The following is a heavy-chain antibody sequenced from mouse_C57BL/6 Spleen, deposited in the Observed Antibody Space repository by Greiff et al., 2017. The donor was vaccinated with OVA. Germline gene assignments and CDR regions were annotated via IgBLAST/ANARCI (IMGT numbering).Heavy chain of an antibody. CDR2: ISDGGSYT. CDR3: ARDGEPYAMDY. J-gene: IGHJ4*01. CDR1: GFTFRSYA. Sequence: EVQLVESGGGLVKPGGSLKLSCAASGFTFRSYAMSWVRQTPEKRLEWVATISDGGSYTYYPDNVKGRFTISRDNAKNNLYLQMSHLKSEDTAMYYCARDGEPYAMDYWGQGTSVTVSS. V-gene: IGHV5-4*01.